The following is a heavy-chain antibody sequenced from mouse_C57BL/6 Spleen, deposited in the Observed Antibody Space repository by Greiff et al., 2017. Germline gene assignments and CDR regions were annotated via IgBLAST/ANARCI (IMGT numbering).Heavy chain of an antibody. V-gene: IGHV1-69*01. J-gene: IGHJ4*01. D-gene: IGHD2-5*01. CDR2: IDPSDSYT. Sequence: VQLQQPGAELVMPGASVKLSCKASGYTFTSYWMHWVKQRPGQGLEWIGEIDPSDSYTNYNQKFKGKSTLTVDKSSSTAYMQLNSLTSEDSAVXYCESRKEIYSNLSYYAMDYWGQGTSVTVSS. CDR1: GYTFTSYW. CDR3: ESRKEIYSNLSYYAMDY.